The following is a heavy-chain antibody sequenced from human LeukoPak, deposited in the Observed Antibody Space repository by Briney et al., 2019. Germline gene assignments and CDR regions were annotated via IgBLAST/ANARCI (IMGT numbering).Heavy chain of an antibody. V-gene: IGHV5-51*01. J-gene: IGHJ4*02. CDR2: ILPGDSDT. Sequence: GESLKISCKGSGYSFTTYWIGWVRQMPGKGLEWMGIILPGDSDTRYSPSFQGQVTISADKSISIVYLQWSSLKASDTAMYYCARQSRDGSKTRGYYFDYWGQGTLVTVS. CDR3: ARQSRDGSKTRGYYFDY. CDR1: GYSFTTYW. D-gene: IGHD3-10*01.